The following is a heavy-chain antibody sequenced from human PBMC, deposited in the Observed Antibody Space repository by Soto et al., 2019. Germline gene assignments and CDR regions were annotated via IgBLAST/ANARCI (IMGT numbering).Heavy chain of an antibody. V-gene: IGHV5-51*01. CDR2: MHPGEGDT. D-gene: IGHD3-10*01. J-gene: IGHJ4*02. Sequence: GESLKISCTGFGYRFVGYWIGWVGQTPGKGREWVAMMHPGEGDTIYSPSFQGQVTISADRSISATFLHWRSVKASDTAMYYCARPRWVPMARDTFYFDYWGQGTLVTVSS. CDR1: GYRFVGYW. CDR3: ARPRWVPMARDTFYFDY.